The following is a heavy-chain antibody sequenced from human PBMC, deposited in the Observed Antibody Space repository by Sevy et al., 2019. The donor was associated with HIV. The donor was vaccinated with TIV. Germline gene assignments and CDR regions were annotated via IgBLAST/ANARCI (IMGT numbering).Heavy chain of an antibody. Sequence: GGSLRLSCTASGFAFTNYYAMHWVRQAPGKGLEWGALISYDGSDKFYADSVKGRFTITRDNFKNTLYQQMNGLTTEDTAVYYCARPRANYVDHYFFYAMDVWGQGTTVTVSS. CDR2: ISYDGSDK. CDR1: GFAFTNYYA. V-gene: IGHV3-30-3*01. CDR3: ARPRANYVDHYFFYAMDV. J-gene: IGHJ6*02. D-gene: IGHD4-17*01.